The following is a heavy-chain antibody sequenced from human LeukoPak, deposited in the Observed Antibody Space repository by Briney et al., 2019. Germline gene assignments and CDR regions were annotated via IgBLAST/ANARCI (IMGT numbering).Heavy chain of an antibody. J-gene: IGHJ4*02. V-gene: IGHV1-18*01. D-gene: IGHD5-18*01. CDR1: GYTFTSYG. CDR3: AASLGQLWQLPIDY. Sequence: GASVNVSCKASGYTFTSYGISWVRQAPGQGLEWMGWISAYNGNTNYAQKLQGRVTMTTDTSTSTAYMELRSLRSDDTAVYYCAASLGQLWQLPIDYWGQGTLVTVSS. CDR2: ISAYNGNT.